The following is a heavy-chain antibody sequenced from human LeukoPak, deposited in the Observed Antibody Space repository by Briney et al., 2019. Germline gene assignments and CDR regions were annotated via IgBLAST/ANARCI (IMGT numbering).Heavy chain of an antibody. J-gene: IGHJ3*02. CDR2: ISYDGSNK. CDR1: GFTFSSYA. D-gene: IGHD6-13*01. Sequence: PGGSLRLSCAASGFTFSSYAMHWVRQAPGKGLEWVAVISYDGSNKYYADSVKGRFTISRDNSKNTLYLQMNSLRAEDTAVYYCARDGPYSSSWYQAFDIWGQGTMVTVSS. V-gene: IGHV3-30*04. CDR3: ARDGPYSSSWYQAFDI.